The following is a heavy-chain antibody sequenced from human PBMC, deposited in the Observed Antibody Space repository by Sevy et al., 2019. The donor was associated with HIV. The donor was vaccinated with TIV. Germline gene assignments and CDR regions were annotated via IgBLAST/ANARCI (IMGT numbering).Heavy chain of an antibody. CDR3: ARDEAGYSYYDFWSGYYTWFDP. Sequence: ASVKVSCKASGYTFTSYGISWVRQAPGQGLEWMGWISAYNGNTNYAQTLQGRVTMTTDTSTSTAYMELGSLRSDDTAVYYCARDEAGYSYYDFWSGYYTWFDPWGQGTLVTVSS. J-gene: IGHJ5*02. CDR1: GYTFTSYG. CDR2: ISAYNGNT. V-gene: IGHV1-18*01. D-gene: IGHD3-3*01.